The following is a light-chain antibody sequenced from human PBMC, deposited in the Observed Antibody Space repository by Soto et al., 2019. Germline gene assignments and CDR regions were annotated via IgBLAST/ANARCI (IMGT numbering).Light chain of an antibody. CDR3: SSYAGTHIV. CDR2: DVS. CDR1: SSDVGGYNY. V-gene: IGLV2-8*01. J-gene: IGLJ1*01. Sequence: QSALTHPPSASGSPGQSVTISCTGTSSDVGGYNYVSWYQQHPGKAPKLMIYDVSSRPSGVPDRFSGSKSGTTASLTVSGLQAEDDADYYSSSYAGTHIVFGTGTKVTVL.